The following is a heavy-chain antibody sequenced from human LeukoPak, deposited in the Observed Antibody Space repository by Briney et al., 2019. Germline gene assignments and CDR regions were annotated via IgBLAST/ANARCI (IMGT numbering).Heavy chain of an antibody. CDR3: ARVDVVTVGKNAFDI. Sequence: GGSLRLSCVASGFTFSSYAMHWVRQAPGKGLEWVSVTYTGGSTNYADSVKGRFSISRDNSKNTLYLQMNSLRAEDTAVYYCARVDVVTVGKNAFDIWGQGTMVTVSS. J-gene: IGHJ3*02. CDR1: GFTFSSYA. CDR2: TYTGGST. D-gene: IGHD4-23*01. V-gene: IGHV3-53*01.